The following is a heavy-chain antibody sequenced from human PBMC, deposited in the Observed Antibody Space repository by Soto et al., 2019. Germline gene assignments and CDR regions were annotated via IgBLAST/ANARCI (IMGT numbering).Heavy chain of an antibody. CDR1: GDSVSSNSAA. J-gene: IGHJ6*03. CDR3: SRGSIAAAGMNYYYYYMDV. D-gene: IGHD6-13*01. V-gene: IGHV6-1*01. Sequence: SQTLSLTCAISGDSVSSNSAAWNWIRQSPSRGLEWLGRTYYRSKWYNDYAVSVKSRITINPDASKNQFSLQLNSVTPEDTAVYYCSRGSIAAAGMNYYYYYMDVWGKGTTVTVSS. CDR2: TYYRSKWYN.